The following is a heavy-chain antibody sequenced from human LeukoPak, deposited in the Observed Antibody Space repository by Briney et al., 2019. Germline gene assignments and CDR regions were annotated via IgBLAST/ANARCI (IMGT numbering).Heavy chain of an antibody. CDR1: GFTFSNAW. CDR2: INSGGSTL. V-gene: IGHV3-11*04. CDR3: ARIHNLGILAHFDY. J-gene: IGHJ4*02. D-gene: IGHD1-1*01. Sequence: GGSLRLSCAASGFTFSNAWMGWVRQAPGKGLEWVSYINSGGSTLYYADSVKGRFTISRDNAKNSLYLQMNSLRAEDTAVYYCARIHNLGILAHFDYWGQGTLVTVSS.